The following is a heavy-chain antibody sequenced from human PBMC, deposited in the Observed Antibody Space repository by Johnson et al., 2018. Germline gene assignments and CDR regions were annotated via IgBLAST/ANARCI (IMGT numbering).Heavy chain of an antibody. CDR1: GGPISRYY. CDR3: ARGYGLGSRVFDI. Sequence: QVQLVESGPGLVKPSETLSLTCTVSGGPISRYYWSWIRQPPGKGLEWIGYISYSGSTNYNPSLKSRVTISVDTSKNQFSLKLRSVTDADTAVYYCARGYGLGSRVFDIGGQETMVTVSS. J-gene: IGHJ3*02. CDR2: ISYSGST. V-gene: IGHV4-59*12. D-gene: IGHD3-10*01.